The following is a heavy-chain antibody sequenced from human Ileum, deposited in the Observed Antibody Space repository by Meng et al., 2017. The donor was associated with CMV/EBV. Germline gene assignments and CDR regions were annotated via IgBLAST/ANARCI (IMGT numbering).Heavy chain of an antibody. V-gene: IGHV3-23*03. D-gene: IGHD4-11*01. CDR2: IYSGGSST. J-gene: IGHJ6*02. CDR3: AKVPTYIYYGMDV. CDR1: GFTFSSYA. Sequence: GESLKISCAASGFTFSSYAMSWVRQAPGKGLEWVSVIYSGGSSTYYADSVKGRFTISRDNSKNTLYLQMNSLRAEDTAVYYCAKVPTYIYYGMDVWGQGTTVTVSS.